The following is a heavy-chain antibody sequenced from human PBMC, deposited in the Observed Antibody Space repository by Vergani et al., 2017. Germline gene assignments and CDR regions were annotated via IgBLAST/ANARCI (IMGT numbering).Heavy chain of an antibody. CDR1: GFTFSTYA. Sequence: EVQLLESGGSLKQPGGSVRLSCAASGFTFSTYAMHWVRQAPGKGLEWVSALTGGGGSTYYADSFKGRFIISRDNSRDTLYLQMNSLRPEDTATYYCVEVAGSYENFFDSWGQGTLVTVSS. CDR2: LTGGGGST. V-gene: IGHV3-23*01. D-gene: IGHD1-26*01. CDR3: VEVAGSYENFFDS. J-gene: IGHJ4*02.